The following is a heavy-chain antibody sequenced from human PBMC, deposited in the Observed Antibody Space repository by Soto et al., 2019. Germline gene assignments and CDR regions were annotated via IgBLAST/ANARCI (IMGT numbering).Heavy chain of an antibody. J-gene: IGHJ4*02. D-gene: IGHD3-10*01. CDR1: GFTFSTYA. CDR2: LSGSGGST. Sequence: EVQLLESGGGLVQPGGSLRLSCAASGFTFSTYAMSWVRQAPGKGLEWVSALSGSGGSTYYADSVKARFTISRDNSKNTRYLHMTSLRAEYTAVYYGAHLAMVRGVIPYFDYWGQGTLVTVSS. CDR3: AHLAMVRGVIPYFDY. V-gene: IGHV3-23*01.